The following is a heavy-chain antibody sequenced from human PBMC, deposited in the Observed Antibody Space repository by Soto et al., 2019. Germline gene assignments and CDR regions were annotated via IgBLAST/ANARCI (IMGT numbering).Heavy chain of an antibody. D-gene: IGHD3-10*01. J-gene: IGHJ5*02. CDR3: ARDFHRITMVRGVITNWFDP. Sequence: GGSLRVSCAASGFTFSSYSMNWGRQAPWKGLEWVSSISSSSSYIYYADSVKGRFTISRDNAKNSLYLQMNSLRAEDTAVYYCARDFHRITMVRGVITNWFDPWGQGTLVTVSS. CDR2: ISSSSSYI. CDR1: GFTFSSYS. V-gene: IGHV3-21*01.